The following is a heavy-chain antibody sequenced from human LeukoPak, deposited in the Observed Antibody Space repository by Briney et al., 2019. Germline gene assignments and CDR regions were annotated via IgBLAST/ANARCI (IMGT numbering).Heavy chain of an antibody. CDR2: ISAYNGNT. CDR3: AREIEHSSSWLYYYYYGMDV. D-gene: IGHD6-13*01. V-gene: IGHV1-18*01. J-gene: IGHJ6*02. CDR1: GYTFTSYG. Sequence: GASVKVSCKASGYTFTSYGISWVRQAPGQGLEWMGWISAYNGNTNYAQKLQGRVTMTTDTSTSTAYMELRSLRSDDTAVYYCAREIEHSSSWLYYYYYGMDVWGQGTTVTVSS.